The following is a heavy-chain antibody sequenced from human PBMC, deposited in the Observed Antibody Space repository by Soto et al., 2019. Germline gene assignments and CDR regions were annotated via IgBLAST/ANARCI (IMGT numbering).Heavy chain of an antibody. V-gene: IGHV4-31*03. J-gene: IGHJ6*02. Sequence: PSETLSLTCTFSGGSISIGGDYWSWIRQHPGKGLEWIGYIYDSGSTYYNPSLKSRVTISVDTSKNQLSLKLSSVTAADTAVYYCAGDRRVAGTTIPYYSGMDVWGQGTTVTVSS. CDR1: GGSISIGGDY. D-gene: IGHD1-7*01. CDR2: IYDSGST. CDR3: AGDRRVAGTTIPYYSGMDV.